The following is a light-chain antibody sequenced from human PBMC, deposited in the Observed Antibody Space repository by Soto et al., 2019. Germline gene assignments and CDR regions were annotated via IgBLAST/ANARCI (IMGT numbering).Light chain of an antibody. CDR3: SSYAGTNSVI. Sequence: QSVLTRPPSASGSLGQSVTISCTGTSSDVGGYDYVSWFQQYPGKAPKLMIYEVNKRPSGVPDRFSGSKSGNTASLTVSGLQAEDEADYYCSSYAGTNSVIFGGGTKLTVL. J-gene: IGLJ2*01. CDR2: EVN. CDR1: SSDVGGYDY. V-gene: IGLV2-8*01.